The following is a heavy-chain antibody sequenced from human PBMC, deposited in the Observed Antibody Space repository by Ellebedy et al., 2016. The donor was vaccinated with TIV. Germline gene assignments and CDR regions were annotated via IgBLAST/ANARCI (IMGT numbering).Heavy chain of an antibody. D-gene: IGHD6-6*01. CDR2: ISFAGNMK. CDR3: ARNALYSSSIVLYNWFDP. V-gene: IGHV3-30-3*01. Sequence: GESLKISCAASGFTFSSYGMHWVRQAPGKGLEWVAAISFAGNMKFYGDSVKGRFTISRDNSKNTLYLQMNSLRAEDTAVYHCARNALYSSSIVLYNWFDPWGQGTLVTVSS. CDR1: GFTFSSYG. J-gene: IGHJ5*02.